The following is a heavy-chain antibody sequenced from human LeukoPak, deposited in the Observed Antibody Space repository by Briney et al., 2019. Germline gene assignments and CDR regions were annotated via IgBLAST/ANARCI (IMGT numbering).Heavy chain of an antibody. D-gene: IGHD3-10*01. CDR1: GYTFSRHA. CDR3: ARGVGYGMDV. CDR2: SDAGDGYT. V-gene: IGHV1-3*02. Sequence: ASVKVSCKASGYTFSRHAMHWVRQAPGQSLEWMGWSDAGDGYTKYAQEFQGRVTITRDTSASTVYMELSSLRSEDMAVYYCARGVGYGMDVWGQGTTVTVSS. J-gene: IGHJ6*02.